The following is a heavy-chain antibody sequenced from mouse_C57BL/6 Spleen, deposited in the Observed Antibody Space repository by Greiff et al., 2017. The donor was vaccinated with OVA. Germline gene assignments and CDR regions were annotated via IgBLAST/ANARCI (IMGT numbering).Heavy chain of an antibody. CDR2: FYPGSGSI. D-gene: IGHD1-1*01. Sequence: QVQLQQSGAELVKPGASVKLSCKASGYTFTEYTIHWVKQRSGQGLEWIGWFYPGSGSIKYNEKFKDKATLTADKSSSTVYMELSRLPSEDSAVYFCARHEGGFYYSGSGLAWFAYWGQGTLVTVSA. J-gene: IGHJ3*01. V-gene: IGHV1-62-2*01. CDR1: GYTFTEYT. CDR3: ARHEGGFYYSGSGLAWFAY.